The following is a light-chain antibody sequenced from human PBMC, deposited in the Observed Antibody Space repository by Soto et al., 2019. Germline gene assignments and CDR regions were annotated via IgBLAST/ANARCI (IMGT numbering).Light chain of an antibody. J-gene: IGLJ1*01. CDR2: EVT. CDR1: TSDVGAYNY. Sequence: QSVLTQPASVSGSPGQSITISCTGSTSDVGAYNYVSWYQQYPGKAPKLIIYEVTKRPSGTSDRFSGSQSGNTASLAISGLQADDEADYYCSSYTRSSTRVFGTGTKLTVL. CDR3: SSYTRSSTRV. V-gene: IGLV2-14*01.